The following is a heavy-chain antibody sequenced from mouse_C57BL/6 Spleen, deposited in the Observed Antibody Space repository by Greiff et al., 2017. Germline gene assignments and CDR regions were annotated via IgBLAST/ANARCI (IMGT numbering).Heavy chain of an antibody. CDR1: GYTFTDYE. J-gene: IGHJ1*03. V-gene: IGHV1-15*01. CDR3: TKTTVEWYFDV. CDR2: IDPETGGT. D-gene: IGHD1-1*01. Sequence: VHLVESGAELVRPGASVTLSCKASGYTFTDYEMHWVKQTPVHGLEWIGAIDPETGGTAYNQKFKGKAILTADKSSSTAYMELRSLTSEDSAVYYCTKTTVEWYFDVWGTGTTVTVSS.